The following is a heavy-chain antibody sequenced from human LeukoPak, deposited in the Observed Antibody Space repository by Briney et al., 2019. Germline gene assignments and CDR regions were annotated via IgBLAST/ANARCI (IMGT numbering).Heavy chain of an antibody. Sequence: GASVKVSCTASGYTFTSYDINWVRQATGQGLEWMGWMNPNSGNTGYAQKFQGRVTMTRDTSISTAYMELSRLRSDDTAVYYCARDGAPLWFGESYYGMDVWGQGTTVTVSS. J-gene: IGHJ6*02. V-gene: IGHV1-8*01. D-gene: IGHD3-10*01. CDR2: MNPNSGNT. CDR1: GYTFTSYD. CDR3: ARDGAPLWFGESYYGMDV.